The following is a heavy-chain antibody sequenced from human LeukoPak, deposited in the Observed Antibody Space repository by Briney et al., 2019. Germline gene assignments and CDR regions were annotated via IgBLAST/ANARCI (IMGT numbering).Heavy chain of an antibody. CDR2: IWYDGSNK. Sequence: QPGGSLRLSCAASGFTFSSYGMHRVRQAPGKGLEWVAVIWYDGSNKYYADSVKGRFTISRDNSKNTLYLQVNSLRAEDTAVYYCARDGEQLDLDYWGQGTLVTVSS. J-gene: IGHJ4*02. D-gene: IGHD6-6*01. CDR1: GFTFSSYG. V-gene: IGHV3-33*01. CDR3: ARDGEQLDLDY.